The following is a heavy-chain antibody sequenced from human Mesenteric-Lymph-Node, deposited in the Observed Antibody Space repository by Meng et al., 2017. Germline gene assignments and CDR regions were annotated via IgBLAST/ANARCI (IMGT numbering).Heavy chain of an antibody. CDR3: ARDQLGGSGSSGSSETYYYYYGMDV. J-gene: IGHJ6*02. Sequence: SVKVSCKASGGTFSSYAISWVRQAPGQGLEWMGGIIPIFGTANYAQKFQGRVTITADESTSTAYMELSSLRSEDTAVYYCARDQLGGSGSSGSSETYYYYYGMDVWGQGTTVTVSS. D-gene: IGHD3-10*01. CDR1: GGTFSSYA. V-gene: IGHV1-69*13. CDR2: IIPIFGTA.